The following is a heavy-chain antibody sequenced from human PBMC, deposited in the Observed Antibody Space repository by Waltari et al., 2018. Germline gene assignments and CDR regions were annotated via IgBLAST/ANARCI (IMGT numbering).Heavy chain of an antibody. D-gene: IGHD1-26*01. V-gene: IGHV1-2*02. CDR3: ARDRGVGATSDAFDV. CDR1: GYSFTDTS. Sequence: QVQLVQSGAEVKKSGASVKVSCKASGYSFTDTSIPWVRQAPGQGLAWMAWINPKSGGKKNAQKFQGRVTMTRDTSISTAYMEVSRLRSDDTAVYYCARDRGVGATSDAFDVWGQGTMVAVSS. CDR2: INPKSGGK. J-gene: IGHJ3*01.